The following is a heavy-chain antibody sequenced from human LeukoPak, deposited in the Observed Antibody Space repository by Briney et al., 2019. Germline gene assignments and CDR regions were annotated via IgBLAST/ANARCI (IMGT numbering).Heavy chain of an antibody. CDR3: ARDPNGDYIGAFDN. D-gene: IGHD4-17*01. CDR2: IKQDGSEK. Sequence: GGSLRLSCAASGFTFSSYWMSWVRPAPGKGLEWVANIKQDGSEKYYVDSVKGRFTISRDNSKSTLYLQMNSLRAEDTAVYYCARDPNGDYIGAFDNWGQGTMVTVSS. CDR1: GFTFSSYW. V-gene: IGHV3-7*03. J-gene: IGHJ3*02.